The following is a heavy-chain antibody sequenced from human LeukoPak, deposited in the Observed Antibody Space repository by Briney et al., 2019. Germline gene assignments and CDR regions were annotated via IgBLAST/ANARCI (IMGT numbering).Heavy chain of an antibody. J-gene: IGHJ6*03. Sequence: ASVKVSCKAPGYTFTGYYMHWVRQAPGQGLEWMGWINPNSGGTNYAQKFQGRVTMTRDTSIRTAHMELSRLRSDDTAVYYCARDKVAAAGLQADDYYYYYMDVWGKGTTVTVSS. CDR2: INPNSGGT. CDR3: ARDKVAAAGLQADDYYYYYMDV. V-gene: IGHV1-2*02. CDR1: GYTFTGYY. D-gene: IGHD6-13*01.